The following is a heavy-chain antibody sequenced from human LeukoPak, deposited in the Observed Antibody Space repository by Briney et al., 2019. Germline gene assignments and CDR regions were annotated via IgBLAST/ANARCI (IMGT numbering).Heavy chain of an antibody. CDR1: GFTFSSFS. J-gene: IGHJ4*02. CDR3: ARGSYYYDSSGYSPGAY. CDR2: IKSDGSST. V-gene: IGHV3-74*01. D-gene: IGHD3-22*01. Sequence: GGSLRLSCAASGFTFSSFSMNWVRQAPGKGLVWVSRIKSDGSSTSYADSVKGRFTISRDNAKNTLYLQMNSLRAEDTAVYYCARGSYYYDSSGYSPGAYWGQGTLVTVSS.